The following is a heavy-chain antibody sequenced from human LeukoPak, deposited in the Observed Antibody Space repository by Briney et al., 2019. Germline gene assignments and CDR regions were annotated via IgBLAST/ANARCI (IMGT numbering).Heavy chain of an antibody. Sequence: GGSLRLSCAASGFTFSSNWMHWVRQAPGKGLVWVSRINSDGSSTSYADSVKGRFTISRDDAKNTLYLQMNSLRAEDTAVYYCARVGYSSSWYPFDYWGQGTLVTVSS. CDR3: ARVGYSSSWYPFDY. CDR2: INSDGSST. J-gene: IGHJ4*02. D-gene: IGHD6-13*01. V-gene: IGHV3-74*01. CDR1: GFTFSSNW.